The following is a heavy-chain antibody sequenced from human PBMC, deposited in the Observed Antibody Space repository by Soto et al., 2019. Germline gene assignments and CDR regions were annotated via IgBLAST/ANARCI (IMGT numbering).Heavy chain of an antibody. D-gene: IGHD2-15*01. CDR2: IIPIFGTA. J-gene: IGHJ6*02. CDR3: ARAGDISFVEGYYGMDV. CDR1: GGTFSSYA. Sequence: QVQLVQSGAEVKKPGSSVKVSCKASGGTFSSYAISWVRQAPGQGLEWMGGIIPIFGTANYAQKFQGRVTIISDESTSTAYMELSSLRSEDTAVYYCARAGDISFVEGYYGMDVWGQGTTVTVSS. V-gene: IGHV1-69*01.